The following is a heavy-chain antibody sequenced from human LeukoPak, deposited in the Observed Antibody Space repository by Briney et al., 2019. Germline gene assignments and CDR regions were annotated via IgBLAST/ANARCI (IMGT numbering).Heavy chain of an antibody. CDR1: GGSISTYY. V-gene: IGHV4-59*01. CDR3: ARMTDYGNYYYYYMDV. D-gene: IGHD4-17*01. J-gene: IGHJ6*03. CDR2: MYYSGGT. Sequence: SETLSLTCTVSGGSISTYYWSWIRQPPGKGLEWIGYMYYSGGTNYNPSLKSRVTISVGPSKNQFSLKLSSVTAADTAVYYCARMTDYGNYYYYYMDVWGKGTTVTVSS.